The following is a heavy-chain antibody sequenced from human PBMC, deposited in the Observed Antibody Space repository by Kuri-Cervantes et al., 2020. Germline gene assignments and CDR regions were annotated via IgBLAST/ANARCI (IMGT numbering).Heavy chain of an antibody. D-gene: IGHD4-17*01. V-gene: IGHV4-61*01. CDR1: GGSVSSGSYY. CDR3: AREGTTRVFDY. Sequence: SETLSLTCTVSGGSVSSGSYYWSWIRQPPGKGLEWIGYIYYSGSTYYNPSLKSRVTISVDTSKNQFSLKLSSVTAADTAVYYCAREGTTRVFDYWGQGTLVTVSS. CDR2: IYYSGST. J-gene: IGHJ4*02.